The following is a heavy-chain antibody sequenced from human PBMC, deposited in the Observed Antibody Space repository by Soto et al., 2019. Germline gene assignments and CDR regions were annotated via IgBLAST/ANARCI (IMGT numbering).Heavy chain of an antibody. J-gene: IGHJ4*02. CDR2: ISAYNGDT. CDR3: ARGYCSGGICYPNDF. D-gene: IGHD2-15*01. CDR1: GYTFTKYG. Sequence: QVQLVQSGAEVKKPGASVKVSCKASGYTFTKYGITWVRQAPGQGLEWMGWISAYNGDTNHAQKLQGRVTMTTDTSTTTAYMELRGLTSDDTAVYYCARGYCSGGICYPNDFWGQGTLVTVSS. V-gene: IGHV1-18*01.